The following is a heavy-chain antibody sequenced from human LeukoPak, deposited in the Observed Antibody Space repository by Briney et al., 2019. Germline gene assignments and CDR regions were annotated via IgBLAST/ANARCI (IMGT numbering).Heavy chain of an antibody. CDR3: ATSESQTRFDF. V-gene: IGHV5-51*01. CDR2: IFPGDSDT. J-gene: IGHJ4*02. CDR1: GYTFTTHS. D-gene: IGHD1/OR15-1a*01. Sequence: GESLKISCKGSGYTFTTHSIAWAPRMPGKGLEWMGIIFPGDSDTTYSPSFEGQVTISADKSINTAYLQWSSLKASDTAMYYCATSESQTRFDFWGQGTLVTVSS.